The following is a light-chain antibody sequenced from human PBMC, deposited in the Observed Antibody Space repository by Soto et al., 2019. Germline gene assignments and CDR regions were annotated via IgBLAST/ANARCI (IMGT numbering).Light chain of an antibody. CDR1: QSVGSN. CDR2: VAS. J-gene: IGKJ1*01. Sequence: TQPPAPPSMSQGKRAXXCSRASQSVGSNLAWYQQKPLQSPMLLIYVASTMATAIPSNFSSGRSGTEFSLTISSILAEDFAVYYFQQYDNWTLWTFGQGTKVDIK. CDR3: QQYDNWTLWT. V-gene: IGKV3-15*01.